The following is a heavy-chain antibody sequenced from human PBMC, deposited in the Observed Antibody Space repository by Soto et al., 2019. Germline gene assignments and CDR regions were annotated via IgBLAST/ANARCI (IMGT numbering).Heavy chain of an antibody. V-gene: IGHV4-34*01. Sequence: QVQLQQWGAGLLKPSETLSLTCGVYGGSFSGSFWSWIRQPPGKGLEWIGEINDRGSTNYNPSLQGRVTFSVDTSKNQFSLNLRSVTAAATAVYYCVPGRGTKNYWGQGTLVTVSS. CDR3: VPGRGTKNY. J-gene: IGHJ4*02. CDR1: GGSFSGSF. D-gene: IGHD3-10*01. CDR2: INDRGST.